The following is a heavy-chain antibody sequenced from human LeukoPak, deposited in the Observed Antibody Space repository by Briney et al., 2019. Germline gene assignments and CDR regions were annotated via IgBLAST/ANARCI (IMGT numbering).Heavy chain of an antibody. CDR2: INIDGSST. J-gene: IGHJ3*02. CDR3: ARGAYYYDSGGYYHHDAFDI. CDR1: GFSFSRYW. Sequence: GGSLRLSCAASGFSFSRYWLHWVRRAPGKGLVWVSRINIDGSSTMYADSVKGRFAISRGNAKNTLYVQMNSLRAEDTAVYYCARGAYYYDSGGYYHHDAFDIWGQGTMVTVSS. D-gene: IGHD3-22*01. V-gene: IGHV3-74*03.